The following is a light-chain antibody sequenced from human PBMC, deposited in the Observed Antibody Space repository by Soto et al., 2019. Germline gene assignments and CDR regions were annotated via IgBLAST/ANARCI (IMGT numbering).Light chain of an antibody. CDR1: SSDVGGYNY. CDR2: EVS. CDR3: TSYTSYSTLEG. V-gene: IGLV2-14*01. J-gene: IGLJ1*01. Sequence: QSVLTQPASVSGSPGQSITISCTGTSSDVGGYNYVSWYQQQPDKAPKLMIYEVSNRPSGVSTRFSGSKSGHTASVTISGLHSEDEADYFCTSYTSYSTLEGFGSGTKVTFL.